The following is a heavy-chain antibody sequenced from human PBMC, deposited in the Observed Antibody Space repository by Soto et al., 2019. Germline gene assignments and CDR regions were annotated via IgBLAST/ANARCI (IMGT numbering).Heavy chain of an antibody. CDR1: GFTFSGYW. CDR2: IKQDGSEK. Sequence: PGGSLRLSCAASGFTFSGYWMSWVRQAPGKGLEWVANIKQDGSEKYYVDSVKGRFTISRDNAKNSLYLQMNSLRAEDTAVYYCARERRIAAAGTGYWGQGTLVTSPQ. CDR3: ARERRIAAAGTGY. D-gene: IGHD6-13*01. V-gene: IGHV3-7*01. J-gene: IGHJ4*02.